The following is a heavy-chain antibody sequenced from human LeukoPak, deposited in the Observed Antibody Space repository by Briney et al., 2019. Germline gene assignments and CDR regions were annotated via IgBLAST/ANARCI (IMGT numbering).Heavy chain of an antibody. Sequence: GGSLRLSCAASGFTFRSYWMNWVRQGPGRGLEWVAGIKQDGSEKHYVDSVKGRFTISRDNARNSVDLQMNSLRAEDTAVYYCARRNWFDPWGQGTLVTVSS. CDR3: ARRNWFDP. V-gene: IGHV3-7*01. CDR2: IKQDGSEK. CDR1: GFTFRSYW. J-gene: IGHJ5*02.